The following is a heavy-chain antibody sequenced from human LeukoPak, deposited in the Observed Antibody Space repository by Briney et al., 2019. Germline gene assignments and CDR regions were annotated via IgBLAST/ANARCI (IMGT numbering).Heavy chain of an antibody. CDR1: GDALNNNYW. V-gene: IGHV4-4*02. Sequence: PSGTLSLTCAVSGDALNNNYWWHWARPFPGKGLGWIGAIYRSGSTSYNPSLRSRVAISIDKSKNQFSLDLSSVTAADTAVYYCGRHDYGDSSAAFDIWGQGIMVIVSS. J-gene: IGHJ3*02. CDR2: IYRSGST. D-gene: IGHD4-17*01. CDR3: GRHDYGDSSAAFDI.